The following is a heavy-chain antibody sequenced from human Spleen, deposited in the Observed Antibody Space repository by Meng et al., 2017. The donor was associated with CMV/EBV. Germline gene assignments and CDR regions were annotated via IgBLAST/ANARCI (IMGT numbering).Heavy chain of an antibody. Sequence: LRLSCDISGDSVSSNSAAWNWIRQSPSRGLEWLGRTYYRDKWYNTYAVSVKSRITINADASKNQVSLHLTSVSLEDTALDYCARNPSDFWSGYSPYYYGMVVWGQGTTVTVSS. CDR2: TYYRDKWYN. V-gene: IGHV6-1*01. CDR1: GDSVSSNSAA. J-gene: IGHJ6*02. CDR3: ARNPSDFWSGYSPYYYGMVV. D-gene: IGHD3-3*01.